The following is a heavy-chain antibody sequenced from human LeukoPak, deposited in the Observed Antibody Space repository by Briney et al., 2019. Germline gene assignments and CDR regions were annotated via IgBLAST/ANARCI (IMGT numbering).Heavy chain of an antibody. D-gene: IGHD6-13*01. V-gene: IGHV3-23*01. CDR3: AKDHPLYSSSWWVDY. CDR2: ISGSGGST. CDR1: GFTFSSYA. Sequence: GGSLRLSCAASGFTFSSYAMSWVRQAPGKGLEWVSAISGSGGSTYYADSVRGRFTISRDNSKNTLYLQMNSLRAEDTAVYYCAKDHPLYSSSWWVDYWGQGTLVTVSS. J-gene: IGHJ4*02.